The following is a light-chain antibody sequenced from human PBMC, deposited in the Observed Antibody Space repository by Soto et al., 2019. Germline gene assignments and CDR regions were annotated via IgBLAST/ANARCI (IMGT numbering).Light chain of an antibody. CDR2: GAS. J-gene: IGKJ1*01. Sequence: DIVLTQSPGTLCLSPGERATLSCRASQNVSSSYLAWYQQKPGQAPRLLIYGASSRATGIPDRFSGSGSGTDFTLTISRLEPEDFAVYYCQQYGNSPWTFGQGTKVDIK. V-gene: IGKV3-20*01. CDR3: QQYGNSPWT. CDR1: QNVSSSY.